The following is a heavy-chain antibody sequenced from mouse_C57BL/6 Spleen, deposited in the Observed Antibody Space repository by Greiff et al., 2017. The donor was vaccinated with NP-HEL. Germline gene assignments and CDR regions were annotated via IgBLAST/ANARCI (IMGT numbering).Heavy chain of an antibody. V-gene: IGHV1-82*01. CDR1: GYAFSSSW. CDR2: FYPGDGDT. D-gene: IGHD1-1*01. J-gene: IGHJ4*01. CDR3: ASPHYYGSSPYYAMDY. Sequence: QVQLQQSGPELVKPGASVKISCKASGYAFSSSWMNWVKQRPGKGLEWIGRFYPGDGDTNYNGKFKGKATLTADKSSSTAYMQLSSLTSEDSAVYFCASPHYYGSSPYYAMDYWGQGTSVTVSS.